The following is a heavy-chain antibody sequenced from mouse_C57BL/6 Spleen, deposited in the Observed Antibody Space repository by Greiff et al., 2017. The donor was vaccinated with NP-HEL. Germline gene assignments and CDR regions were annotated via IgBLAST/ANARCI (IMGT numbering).Heavy chain of an antibody. Sequence: EVKLVESGGGLVKPGGSLKLSCAASGFTFSSYAMSWVRQTPEKRLEWVATISDGGSYTYYPDNVKGRFTISRDNAKNNLYLQMSHLKSEDTAMYYCARDQKEGGYSNCAWFAYWGQGTLVTVSA. D-gene: IGHD2-5*01. V-gene: IGHV5-4*01. J-gene: IGHJ3*01. CDR3: ARDQKEGGYSNCAWFAY. CDR1: GFTFSSYA. CDR2: ISDGGSYT.